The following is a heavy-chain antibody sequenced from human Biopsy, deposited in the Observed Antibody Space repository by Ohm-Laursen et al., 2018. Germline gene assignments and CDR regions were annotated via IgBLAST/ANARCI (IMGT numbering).Heavy chain of an antibody. Sequence: SETLSLTCTVSGGSISGSSWSWIRQAPGKGLEWIGYISYSRDNNYNPSLKSRITISVDTSKNQFSLKLTSVTAADTAVYYCAKHGSGWTGDNAFHIWGQGTMVTVS. V-gene: IGHV4-59*08. J-gene: IGHJ3*02. CDR1: GGSISGSS. CDR3: AKHGSGWTGDNAFHI. CDR2: ISYSRDN. D-gene: IGHD6-19*01.